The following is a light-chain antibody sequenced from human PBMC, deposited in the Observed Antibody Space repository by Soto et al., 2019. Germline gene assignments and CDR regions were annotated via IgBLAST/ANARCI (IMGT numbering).Light chain of an antibody. CDR3: AYYTTSRPVV. Sequence: QSALTQPASVSGSPGQSITISCTGTSGDIGSYNSVSWYQQHPGKAPQLMIYEVSPRPSGISNRFSGSKSGNTASLTISGRQTEDEADYFCAYYTTSRPVVFGGGTKLTVL. CDR1: SGDIGSYNS. J-gene: IGLJ3*02. CDR2: EVS. V-gene: IGLV2-14*01.